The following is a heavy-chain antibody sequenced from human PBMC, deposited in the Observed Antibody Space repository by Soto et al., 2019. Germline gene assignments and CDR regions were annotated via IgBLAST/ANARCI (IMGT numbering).Heavy chain of an antibody. V-gene: IGHV3-30-3*01. CDR1: GFALTPYA. J-gene: IGHJ2*01. D-gene: IGHD1-26*01. CDR3: ARDWDRGGGSYPWKFDL. Sequence: QEQLVESGGGVVQPGRSLRLSCAASGFALTPYAMHWVRQAPGKGLEWVAIISYDGSYRSYGDSVKGRFTISRDNSENWLYLQMDTLRSEDTAVYYCARDWDRGGGSYPWKFDLWGRGTLVTVSS. CDR2: ISYDGSYR.